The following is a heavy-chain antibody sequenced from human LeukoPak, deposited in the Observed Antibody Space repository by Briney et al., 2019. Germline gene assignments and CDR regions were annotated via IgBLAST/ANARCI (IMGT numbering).Heavy chain of an antibody. Sequence: GGSLRLSCAASGFTFDDYGMSWVRQAPGKGLEWVSGINWNGGSTGYADSVKGRFTISRDNAKNSLYLQMNSLRAEDTALYYCARVIHYYDSSGYYYVFDYWGQGTLVTVSS. J-gene: IGHJ4*02. CDR2: INWNGGST. CDR1: GFTFDDYG. CDR3: ARVIHYYDSSGYYYVFDY. D-gene: IGHD3-22*01. V-gene: IGHV3-20*04.